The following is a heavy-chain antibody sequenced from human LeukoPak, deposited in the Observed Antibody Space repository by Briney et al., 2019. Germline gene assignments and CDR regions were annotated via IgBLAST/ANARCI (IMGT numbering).Heavy chain of an antibody. CDR1: GYTFTGYY. D-gene: IGHD4-23*01. CDR2: INPKSDDT. J-gene: IGHJ5*02. V-gene: IGHV1-2*02. Sequence: ASVKVSCKSSGYTFTGYYIHWVRQAPGQGLEWVGWINPKSDDTNYAQKFQGRVTMTRDTSISTAYMELTRLRSDDTAVFYCARQTPTIRALGSWGQGTLVTVSS. CDR3: ARQTPTIRALGS.